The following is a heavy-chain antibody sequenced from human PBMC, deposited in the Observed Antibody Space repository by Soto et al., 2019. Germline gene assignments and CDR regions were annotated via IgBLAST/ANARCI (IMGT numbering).Heavy chain of an antibody. J-gene: IGHJ6*02. D-gene: IGHD6-19*01. CDR2: ISYDGSNK. Sequence: QVQLVESGGGVVQPGRSLRLSCAASGFTFSSYGMHWVRQAPGKGLEWVAVISYDGSNKYYADSVKGRFTISRDNSKNTLYLQMNSLRAEDTAVYYCAKSGIAVAGTLAYYGMDVWGQGTTVTVSS. CDR3: AKSGIAVAGTLAYYGMDV. CDR1: GFTFSSYG. V-gene: IGHV3-30*18.